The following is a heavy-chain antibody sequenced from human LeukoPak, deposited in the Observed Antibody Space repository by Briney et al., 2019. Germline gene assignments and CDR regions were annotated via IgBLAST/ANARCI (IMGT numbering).Heavy chain of an antibody. CDR1: GGTFSSYA. CDR2: IIPILGIA. J-gene: IGHJ4*02. Sequence: GSSVKVSCKASGGTFSSYAISWVRQAPGQGLEWMGRIIPILGIANYAQKFQGRVTTTADKSTSTAYMELSSLRSEDTAVYYCALEREQGSYSSSWYGYWGQGTLVTVSS. CDR3: ALEREQGSYSSSWYGY. V-gene: IGHV1-69*04. D-gene: IGHD6-13*01.